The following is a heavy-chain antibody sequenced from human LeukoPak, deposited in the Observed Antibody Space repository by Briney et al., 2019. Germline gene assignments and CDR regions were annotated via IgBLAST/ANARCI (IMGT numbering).Heavy chain of an antibody. CDR3: ARQYGTSGYPGPD. V-gene: IGHV3-30-3*01. Sequence: GGSLRLSCAASGFTFSSHAMHWVRQAPGKGLEWVAVISSDGSHKYYADSVKGRFTISRDSSNTLYLQMNSLRTEDTAVYYCARQYGTSGYPGPDWGQGTLVTVSS. J-gene: IGHJ4*02. D-gene: IGHD3-22*01. CDR1: GFTFSSHA. CDR2: ISSDGSHK.